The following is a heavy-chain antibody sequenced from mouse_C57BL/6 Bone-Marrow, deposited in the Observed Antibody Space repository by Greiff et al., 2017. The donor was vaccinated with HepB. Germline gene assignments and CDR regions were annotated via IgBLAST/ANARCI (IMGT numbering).Heavy chain of an antibody. J-gene: IGHJ4*01. CDR2: ISSGGSYT. CDR1: GFTFSSYG. Sequence: EVQRVESGGDLVKPGGSLKLSCAASGFTFSSYGMSWVRQTPDKRLEWVATISSGGSYTYYPDSVNGRFTISRDNAKNTLYLQMSSLKSEDTAMYYCARRKVRGYAMDYWGQGTSVTVSS. CDR3: ARRKVRGYAMDY. V-gene: IGHV5-6*01. D-gene: IGHD2-2*01.